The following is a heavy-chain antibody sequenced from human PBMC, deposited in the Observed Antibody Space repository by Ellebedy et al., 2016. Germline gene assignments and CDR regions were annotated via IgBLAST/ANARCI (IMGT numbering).Heavy chain of an antibody. Sequence: GESLKISXTAAGLSFNTFFMSWVRQAPGKGLEWVSSISANSDITRYADSVKGRFTVSRDNSKNTLYLQMNSLRAEDTAVYYCARLTATWGQGTQVTVSS. CDR2: ISANSDIT. CDR3: ARLTAT. CDR1: GLSFNTFF. J-gene: IGHJ5*02. D-gene: IGHD6-25*01. V-gene: IGHV3-23*01.